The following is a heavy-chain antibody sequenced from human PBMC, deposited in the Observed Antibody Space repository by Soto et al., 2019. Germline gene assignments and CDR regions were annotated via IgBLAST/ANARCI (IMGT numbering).Heavy chain of an antibody. CDR1: GFTFSSYA. Sequence: GGSLRLSCAASGFTFSSYAMHWVRQAPGKGMEGVAGISYDGSKKYYAGSVRGRFTISRDNSKNTLYLQINSLSAEDTAAYYCARDYHQLLSGYSYSPTYYYYGMDVWGQGTTVTVSS. J-gene: IGHJ6*02. CDR3: ARDYHQLLSGYSYSPTYYYYGMDV. V-gene: IGHV3-30-3*01. D-gene: IGHD5-18*01. CDR2: ISYDGSKK.